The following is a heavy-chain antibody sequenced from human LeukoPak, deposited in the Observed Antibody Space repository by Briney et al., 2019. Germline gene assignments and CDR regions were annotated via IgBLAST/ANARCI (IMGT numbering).Heavy chain of an antibody. CDR3: AAYNLPPDGMGV. CDR1: GFTFSSHW. Sequence: GGSLRLSCSASGFTFSSHWMIWVRQAPGKGLEWVANIKQDGSERFYVDSVKGRFTISRDNAQNSLFLQMNSLRAEDTAVYYCAAYNLPPDGMGVWGQGTSVTVSS. J-gene: IGHJ6*02. CDR2: IKQDGSER. D-gene: IGHD5-24*01. V-gene: IGHV3-7*01.